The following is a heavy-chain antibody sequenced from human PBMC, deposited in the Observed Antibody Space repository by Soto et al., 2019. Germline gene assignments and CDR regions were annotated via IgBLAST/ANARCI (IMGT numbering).Heavy chain of an antibody. J-gene: IGHJ4*02. D-gene: IGHD6-13*01. CDR1: GDSVSGNSAS. Sequence: SQTLLLTCXISGDSVSGNSASWNWIRQSPSRGLEWLGRTYYRSKWYNDYAVSVKSRITINSDTSKNQFSVQLNSVTPEDTAVYYCARGPPAAGTDFDSWGQGTLVTV. CDR2: TYYRSKWYN. CDR3: ARGPPAAGTDFDS. V-gene: IGHV6-1*01.